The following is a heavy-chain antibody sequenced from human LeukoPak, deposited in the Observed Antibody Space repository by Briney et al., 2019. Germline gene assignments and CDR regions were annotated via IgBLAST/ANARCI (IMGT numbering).Heavy chain of an antibody. CDR1: GFIFSSYW. Sequence: HPGGSLRLSCAASGFIFSSYWMHWVRHAPGKGLAWVSRINTDGSSTSYADSVKGRFTISRDNAKNSLYLQMNSLRAEDTAVYYCARGTWATLYYYYMDVWGKGTTVTVSS. J-gene: IGHJ6*03. CDR2: INTDGSST. V-gene: IGHV3-74*01. CDR3: ARGTWATLYYYYMDV. D-gene: IGHD5-24*01.